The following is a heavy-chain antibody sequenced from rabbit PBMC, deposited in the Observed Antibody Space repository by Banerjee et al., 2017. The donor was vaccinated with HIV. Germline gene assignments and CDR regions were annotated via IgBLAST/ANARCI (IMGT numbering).Heavy chain of an antibody. Sequence: QQQLEESGGGLVQPEGSLALTCKASGFTISSNYYMCWVRQAPGKGLEWIGCIYTGSSGSTYYASWVNGRFTISRSTSLNTVDLKMTSLTAADTATYFCARGPGSNRYFNLWGPGTLVTVS. J-gene: IGHJ4*01. V-gene: IGHV1S43*01. D-gene: IGHD4-2*01. CDR1: GFTISSNYY. CDR2: IYTGSSGST. CDR3: ARGPGSNRYFNL.